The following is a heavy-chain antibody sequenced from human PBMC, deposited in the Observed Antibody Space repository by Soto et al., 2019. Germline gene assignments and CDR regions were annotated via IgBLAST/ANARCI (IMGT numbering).Heavy chain of an antibody. CDR3: ARDLVPRLRLESSSEFDY. V-gene: IGHV3-48*03. D-gene: IGHD6-13*01. CDR2: ISSSGSTI. CDR1: GFTFIRYD. Sequence: GGPLRRSCAAPGFTFIRYDMNWVHQAPGKGVEGVSYISSSGSTIYYADSVKGRFTISRDNAKNSLYLQMNSLRAEDTAVYYCARDLVPRLRLESSSEFDYWGQGTLFSVSS. J-gene: IGHJ4*02.